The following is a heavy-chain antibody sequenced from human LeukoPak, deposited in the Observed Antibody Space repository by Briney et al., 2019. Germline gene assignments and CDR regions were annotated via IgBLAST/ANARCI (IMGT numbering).Heavy chain of an antibody. CDR1: GFSISTYE. CDR2: IKLDGSEK. CDR3: SRGNDYGDPYPNDF. V-gene: IGHV3-7*03. J-gene: IGHJ4*02. Sequence: GGSLRLSCAASGFSISTYEMNWVRQAPGKGLGWVANIKLDGSEKYYVDSVKGRFTISRDNAKNSLYLQMNGLRTEDTAVYYCSRGNDYGDPYPNDFWGQGTLVTVSS. D-gene: IGHD4-17*01.